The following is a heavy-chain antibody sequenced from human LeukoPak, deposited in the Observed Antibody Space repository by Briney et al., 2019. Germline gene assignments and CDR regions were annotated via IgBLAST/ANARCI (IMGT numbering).Heavy chain of an antibody. CDR3: AKDQYLFRPGYCSSTSCFGGLGY. D-gene: IGHD2-2*01. CDR1: GFTFSSYG. Sequence: GGSLRLSCAASGFTFSSYGMHWVRQAPGKGLEWVAFIRYDGSNKYYADSVKGRFTISRDNSKNTLYLQMNSLRAEDTAVYYCAKDQYLFRPGYCSSTSCFGGLGYWGQGTLVTVSS. V-gene: IGHV3-30*02. J-gene: IGHJ4*02. CDR2: IRYDGSNK.